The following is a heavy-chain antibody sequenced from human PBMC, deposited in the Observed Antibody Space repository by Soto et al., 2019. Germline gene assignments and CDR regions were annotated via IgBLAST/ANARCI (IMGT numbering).Heavy chain of an antibody. CDR1: GFTFSSYA. CDR2: ISGSGGST. J-gene: IGHJ5*02. Sequence: EVQLLESGGGLVQHGGSLRLSCAASGFTFSSYAMSWVRQAPGKGLEWVSAISGSGGSTYYADSVKGRFTISRDNSKNTLYLQMNSLRAEDTAVYYCAKDRSYCSSTSCYAWFDPWGQGTLVTVSS. D-gene: IGHD2-2*01. V-gene: IGHV3-23*01. CDR3: AKDRSYCSSTSCYAWFDP.